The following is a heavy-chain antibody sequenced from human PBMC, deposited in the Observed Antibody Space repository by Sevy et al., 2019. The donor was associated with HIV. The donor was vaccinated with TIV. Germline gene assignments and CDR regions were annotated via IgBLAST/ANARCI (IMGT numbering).Heavy chain of an antibody. CDR1: GFTFSVYW. V-gene: IGHV3-7*01. Sequence: GGSLRLSCAASGFTFSVYWMNWVRQAPGKGLEWAANIKGDGSGKDYVDSVEGRFTISRDNGKNLLYLQMNSLRVEDTAVYYCAHETIGRFDSWRQGTLVTVSS. CDR3: AHETIGRFDS. CDR2: IKGDGSGK. J-gene: IGHJ4*02. D-gene: IGHD3-16*01.